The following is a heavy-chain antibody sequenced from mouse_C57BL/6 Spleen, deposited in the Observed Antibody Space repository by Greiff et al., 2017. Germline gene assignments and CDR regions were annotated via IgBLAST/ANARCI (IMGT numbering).Heavy chain of an antibody. J-gene: IGHJ2*01. V-gene: IGHV5-4*03. Sequence: EVKLVESGGGLVKPGGSLKLSCAASGFTFSSYAMSWVRPTPEKRLEWVATISDGGSYTYYPDNVKGRFTISRDNAKNNLYLQMSHLKSEDTAMYYCARDYYGSSSYFDYWGQGTTLTVSS. CDR2: ISDGGSYT. CDR1: GFTFSSYA. D-gene: IGHD1-1*01. CDR3: ARDYYGSSSYFDY.